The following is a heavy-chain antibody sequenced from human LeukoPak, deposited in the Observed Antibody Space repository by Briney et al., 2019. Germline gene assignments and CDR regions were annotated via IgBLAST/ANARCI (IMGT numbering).Heavy chain of an antibody. J-gene: IGHJ4*02. CDR2: ISYDGSNK. D-gene: IGHD3-10*01. V-gene: IGHV3-30-3*01. CDR3: ARDLYGSGSYRWILDY. CDR1: GFTFSSYA. Sequence: GGSLRLSCAASGFTFSSYAIHWVRQAPGKGLEWVAVISYDGSNKYYADSVKSRFTVSRDNSKNTLYLQMNSVRAEDTAVYYCARDLYGSGSYRWILDYWGQGTLVTVSS.